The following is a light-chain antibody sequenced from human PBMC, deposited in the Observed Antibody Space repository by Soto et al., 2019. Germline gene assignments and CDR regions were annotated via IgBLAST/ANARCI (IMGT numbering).Light chain of an antibody. CDR1: SSDVGGYKY. CDR3: SSYVGGNNLI. CDR2: EVD. J-gene: IGLJ2*01. Sequence: QSAPTQPPSASGSPGQSVTISCTGTSSDVGGYKYVSWYQQDPGKAPKLLIYEVDQRPSGVPDRFSGSKSGNTASLTVSGLQAEDEADYYCSSYVGGNNLIFGGGTKLTVL. V-gene: IGLV2-8*01.